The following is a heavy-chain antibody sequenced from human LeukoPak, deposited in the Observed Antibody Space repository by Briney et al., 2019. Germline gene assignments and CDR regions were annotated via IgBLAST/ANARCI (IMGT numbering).Heavy chain of an antibody. CDR3: AGSTSWDPLWFAP. J-gene: IGHJ5*02. V-gene: IGHV4-59*08. D-gene: IGHD2-2*01. CDR1: GGSISSYY. CDR2: IYYSGST. Sequence: SETLSLTCTVSGGSISSYYWSWIRQPPGKGLEWIGYIYYSGSTNYNPSLKSRVTISVDTSKNQFSLKLSSVTAADTAVYYCAGSTSWDPLWFAPWGQGTLVTVSS.